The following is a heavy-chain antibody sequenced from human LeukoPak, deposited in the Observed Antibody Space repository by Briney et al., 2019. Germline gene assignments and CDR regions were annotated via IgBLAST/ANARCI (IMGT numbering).Heavy chain of an antibody. CDR3: AREKIAGWQQLRYAFDI. CDR2: INPHSGGT. J-gene: IGHJ3*02. Sequence: GASVKVSCKASGYTFTGYYIHWVRQAPGQGLEWMGWINPHSGGTNYAQKFQGRVTMTRDTSISTAYMELSRLRSDDTAVYYCAREKIAGWQQLRYAFDIWGQGTMVTVSS. V-gene: IGHV1-2*02. D-gene: IGHD6-13*01. CDR1: GYTFTGYY.